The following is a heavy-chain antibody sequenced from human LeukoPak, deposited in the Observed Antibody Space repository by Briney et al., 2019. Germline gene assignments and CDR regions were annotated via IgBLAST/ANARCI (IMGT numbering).Heavy chain of an antibody. J-gene: IGHJ4*02. CDR3: AREVITTFSYDY. V-gene: IGHV3-30*03. CDR1: GFTFSRHG. CDR2: ISYDGSNK. Sequence: GGSLRLSCAPSGFTFSRHGMHWVRQAPGKGLEWVAVISYDGSNKYYADSVKGRFTISRDNSKNTLYLQMNSLRAEDTAVYYCAREVITTFSYDYWGQGTLVTVSS. D-gene: IGHD3-22*01.